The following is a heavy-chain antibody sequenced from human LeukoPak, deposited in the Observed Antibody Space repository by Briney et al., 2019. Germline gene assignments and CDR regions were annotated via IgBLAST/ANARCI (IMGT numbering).Heavy chain of an antibody. J-gene: IGHJ4*02. CDR1: EFSLSNYG. D-gene: IGHD7-27*01. CDR3: ARDTKDWGSVFDY. CDR2: IWNDGSNE. Sequence: GGSLRLSCAASEFSLSNYGMHWVRQAPGKGLEWVAVIWNDGSNEYYADSVKGRFTISRDNSKNTLYLQMNSLRAEDTAVYYCARDTKDWGSVFDYWGQGVLVTVSS. V-gene: IGHV3-33*01.